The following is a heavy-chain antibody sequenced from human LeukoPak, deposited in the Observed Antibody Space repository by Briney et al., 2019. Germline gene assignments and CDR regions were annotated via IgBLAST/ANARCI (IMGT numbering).Heavy chain of an antibody. V-gene: IGHV3-66*01. J-gene: IGHJ4*02. CDR1: RFTVSSKY. D-gene: IGHD3-3*01. CDR2: IYSGGNT. CDR3: ARVGLEWSDPRSDY. Sequence: GGSLRLSCAASRFTVSSKYMSWVRQAPGKGLEWVSVIYSGGNTYYADSVKGRFTISRDNAKNSLYLQMNSLRAEDTAVYYCARVGLEWSDPRSDYWGQGTLVTVSS.